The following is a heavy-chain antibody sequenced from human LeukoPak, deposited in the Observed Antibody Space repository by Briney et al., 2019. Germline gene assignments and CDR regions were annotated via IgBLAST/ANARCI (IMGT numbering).Heavy chain of an antibody. D-gene: IGHD6-13*01. CDR2: IWYDGSNK. CDR3: ARNGPIAAAAPLRY. Sequence: PGRSLRLSCAASGFTFSSYGMPWVRQAPGKGLEWVAVIWYDGSNKYYADSVKGRFTISRDNSKNTLYLQMNSLRAEDTAVYYCARNGPIAAAAPLRYWGQGTLVTVSS. J-gene: IGHJ4*02. V-gene: IGHV3-33*01. CDR1: GFTFSSYG.